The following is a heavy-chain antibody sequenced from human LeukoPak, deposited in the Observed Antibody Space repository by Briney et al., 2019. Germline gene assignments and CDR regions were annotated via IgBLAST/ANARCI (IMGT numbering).Heavy chain of an antibody. CDR2: TNQDGSEK. J-gene: IGHJ4*02. Sequence: GGSLRLSCAASGFTFSSYWMSWVRQAPGKGLEWVAHTNQDGSEKHFVDSVEGRFTISRDNAANSLFLQMNSLRAEDTAVYYCAREYDYGVSRADYWGQGTLVTVSS. CDR3: AREYDYGVSRADY. D-gene: IGHD4-17*01. CDR1: GFTFSSYW. V-gene: IGHV3-7*01.